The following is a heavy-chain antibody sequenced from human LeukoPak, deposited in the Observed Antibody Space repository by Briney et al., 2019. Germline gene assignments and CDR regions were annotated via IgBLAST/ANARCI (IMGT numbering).Heavy chain of an antibody. CDR3: ARSSYYYAADASDI. D-gene: IGHD3-10*01. Sequence: KPSETLSLTCAVYGGSFSGYYWSWIRQPPGKGLEWIGEINHSGSTNYNPSLKSRVTISVDTSKNQFSLKLSSVTAADTAVYYCARSSYYYAADASDIWGQGTMVTVSS. CDR1: GGSFSGYY. V-gene: IGHV4-34*01. CDR2: INHSGST. J-gene: IGHJ3*02.